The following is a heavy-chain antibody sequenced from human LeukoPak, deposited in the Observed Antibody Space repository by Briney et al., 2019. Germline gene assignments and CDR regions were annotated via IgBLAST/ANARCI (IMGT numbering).Heavy chain of an antibody. CDR1: GGSISSSSYY. V-gene: IGHV4-39*01. CDR3: ARHRTYDSTDP. J-gene: IGHJ5*02. CDR2: IRYTGST. Sequence: SETLSLTCTVSGGSISSSSYYWGWIRQPPGKGLEWIGNIRYTGSTFYKSSLKSRLTISVDTSKNQFSLKLSSVTAADTAVYYCARHRTYDSTDPWGQGILVTVSS. D-gene: IGHD3-22*01.